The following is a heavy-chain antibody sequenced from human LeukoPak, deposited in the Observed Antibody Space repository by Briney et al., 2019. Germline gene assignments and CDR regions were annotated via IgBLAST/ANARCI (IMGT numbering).Heavy chain of an antibody. CDR2: ISSSSSYI. J-gene: IGHJ4*02. V-gene: IGHV3-21*04. Sequence: GGSLRLSCAASGFTFSSYSMNWVRQAPGKGLEWVSSISSSSSYIYYADSVKGRFTISRDNSKNTLYLQMNSLRVEDTAIYYCTKPDCPSTSCYTLDYWGQGILVTVSS. D-gene: IGHD2-2*02. CDR3: TKPDCPSTSCYTLDY. CDR1: GFTFSSYS.